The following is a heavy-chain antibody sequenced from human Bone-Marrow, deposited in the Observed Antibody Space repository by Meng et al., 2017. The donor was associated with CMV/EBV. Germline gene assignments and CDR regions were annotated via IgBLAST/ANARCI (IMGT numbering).Heavy chain of an antibody. V-gene: IGHV1-69*05. CDR1: GGTFSSDA. J-gene: IGHJ4*02. D-gene: IGHD2-21*01. Sequence: SCKAYGGTFSSDAISWVRQAPGQGLEWMGGIIPIFGTANYAQKFQGRVTITTDESTSTAYMELSSLRSEDTAVYYCMFAYCGGDCPDYWGQGTLVTVSS. CDR3: MFAYCGGDCPDY. CDR2: IIPIFGTA.